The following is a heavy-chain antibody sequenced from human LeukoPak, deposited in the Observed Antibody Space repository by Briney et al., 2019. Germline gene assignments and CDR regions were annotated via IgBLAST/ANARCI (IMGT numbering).Heavy chain of an antibody. J-gene: IGHJ5*02. Sequence: SETLSLTCSVSGASMKNSFWSWIRQPPGKGLEWIGYTSDSGNTNYNPSLKSRVTFSIDTSKGQFYLNLRSVTAADTALYFCARNRFYLTGAYYFDPWGRGTQVTVSS. CDR1: GASMKNSF. D-gene: IGHD3-22*01. V-gene: IGHV4-59*01. CDR3: ARNRFYLTGAYYFDP. CDR2: TSDSGNT.